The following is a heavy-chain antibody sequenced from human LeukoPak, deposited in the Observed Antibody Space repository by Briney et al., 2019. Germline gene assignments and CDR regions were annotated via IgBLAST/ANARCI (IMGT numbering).Heavy chain of an antibody. Sequence: SETLSLTCTVSGGSISSYYWSRIRQPPGKGLEWIGYIYYSGSTNYNPSLKSRVTISVDTSKNQFSLKLSSVTAADTAVYYCARGIAVAGTSGYYYGMDVWGQGTTVTVSS. CDR3: ARGIAVAGTSGYYYGMDV. CDR2: IYYSGST. D-gene: IGHD6-19*01. V-gene: IGHV4-59*01. CDR1: GGSISSYY. J-gene: IGHJ6*02.